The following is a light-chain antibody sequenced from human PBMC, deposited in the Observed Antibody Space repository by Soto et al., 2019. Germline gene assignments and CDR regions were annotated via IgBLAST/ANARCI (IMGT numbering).Light chain of an antibody. CDR1: SSDVGGYNY. CDR2: EVS. V-gene: IGLV2-14*01. J-gene: IGLJ1*01. CDR3: SSYTSSTAYV. Sequence: QSALTQPASVSGSPGQSITISCTGTSSDVGGYNYVSWYQLHPGKAPKLMVYEVSNRPSGVSNRFSGSKSGNTASLTISGLQAEDEADYYRSSYTSSTAYVFGTGTKVTVL.